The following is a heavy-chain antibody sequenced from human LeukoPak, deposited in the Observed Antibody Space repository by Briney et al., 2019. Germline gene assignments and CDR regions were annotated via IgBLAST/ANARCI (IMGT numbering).Heavy chain of an antibody. CDR2: IYGGGGVI. CDR3: AKDRVPDSGYDIDY. Sequence: PGGSLRLSCAASGFTFSGYGMYWVRQAPRKGLEWVAGIYGGGGVIKYADSVKGWFTISRDNSENILYLQMDSLRVEDTAMYYCAKDRVPDSGYDIDYWGQGTLVTVSS. CDR1: GFTFSGYG. D-gene: IGHD5-12*01. J-gene: IGHJ4*02. V-gene: IGHV3-23*03.